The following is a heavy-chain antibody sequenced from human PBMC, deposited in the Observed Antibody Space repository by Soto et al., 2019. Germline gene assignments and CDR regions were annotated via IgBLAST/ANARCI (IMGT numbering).Heavy chain of an antibody. CDR2: VIHLLDAT. J-gene: IGHJ6*03. CDR3: ASGKTEVTQYRMGFYYYVAV. V-gene: IGHV1-69*08. D-gene: IGHD1-26*01. CDR1: GDTFKSRT. Sequence: QFQLVQSGAEVKKPGSSVKLSCTASGDTFKSRTFTWVRRSPGKGLECMGRVIHLLDATNYAEKFQDRATITADKSTNPAYVELSGLKSEDSAIYYVASGKTEVTQYRMGFYYYVAVWGKGTTGTVSS.